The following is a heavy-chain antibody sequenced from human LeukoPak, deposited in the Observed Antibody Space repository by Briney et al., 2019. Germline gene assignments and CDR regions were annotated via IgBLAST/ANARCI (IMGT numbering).Heavy chain of an antibody. Sequence: PGGSLRLSCAASGFTFVNYAMSWVRQAPGKGLEWVSTISGSGGSTYYADSVKGRFTISRDNSKNALFLQMSSLRVEDTAVYYCARAVVPAATTHLDYWGQGTLVIVSS. CDR1: GFTFVNYA. D-gene: IGHD2-2*01. V-gene: IGHV3-23*01. CDR2: ISGSGGST. J-gene: IGHJ4*02. CDR3: ARAVVPAATTHLDY.